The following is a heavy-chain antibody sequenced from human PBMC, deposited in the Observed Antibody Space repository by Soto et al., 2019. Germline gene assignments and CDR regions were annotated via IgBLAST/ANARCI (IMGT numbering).Heavy chain of an antibody. Sequence: QVQLVESGGGLVKPGGSLRLSCAASGFTFSDYYMSWIRQAPGKGLEWVSYISSRAGTIYYADSVKGRFTMSRDDAKSAQYLKMVSLKAEDTEVYSFARGIHLWLRDFDYWGQGTLVTISS. CDR1: GFTFSDYY. J-gene: IGHJ4*02. D-gene: IGHD5-18*01. V-gene: IGHV3-11*01. CDR3: ARGIHLWLRDFDY. CDR2: ISSRAGTI.